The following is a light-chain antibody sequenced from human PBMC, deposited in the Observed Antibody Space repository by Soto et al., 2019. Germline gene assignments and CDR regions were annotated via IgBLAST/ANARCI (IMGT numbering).Light chain of an antibody. CDR1: QSVSSSY. CDR2: DAS. J-gene: IGKJ5*01. CDR3: QQNGTPPLT. Sequence: EIVLTQSPGTLSLSPGERATLSCRASQSVSSSYLAWYQQKPGQAPRLLIYDASNRATGIPDRFSGSGSGTDFTLTISRLEPEDFAVYYCQQNGTPPLTFGQGTRPEIK. V-gene: IGKV3-20*01.